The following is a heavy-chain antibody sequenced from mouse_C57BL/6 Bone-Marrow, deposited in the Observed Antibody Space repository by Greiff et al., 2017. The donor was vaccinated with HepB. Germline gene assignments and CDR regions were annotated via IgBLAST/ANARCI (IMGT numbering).Heavy chain of an antibody. J-gene: IGHJ4*01. Sequence: EVQLVESGPGLVKPSQSLSLTFSVTGYSITSGYYWNWIRQFPGNKLEWMGYISYDGSNNYNPSLKNRISITRDTSKNQFFLKLNSVTTEDTATYYCAITTVVATDYWGQGTSVTVSS. CDR2: ISYDGSN. CDR3: AITTVVATDY. D-gene: IGHD1-1*01. V-gene: IGHV3-6*01. CDR1: GYSITSGYY.